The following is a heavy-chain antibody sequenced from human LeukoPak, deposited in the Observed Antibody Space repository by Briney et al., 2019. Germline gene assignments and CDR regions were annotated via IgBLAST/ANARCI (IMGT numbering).Heavy chain of an antibody. CDR3: ANEYSKGDI. D-gene: IGHD4-11*01. CDR2: INPSSGST. Sequence: PGGSLRLSCAASGFTFSNYAMSWVRQAPGKGLEWVSSINPSSGSTYYADSVKGRFTISGDNSKNTLYLQMNSLRAEDAAVYYCANEYSKGDIWGQGTMVTVSS. CDR1: GFTFSNYA. V-gene: IGHV3-23*01. J-gene: IGHJ3*02.